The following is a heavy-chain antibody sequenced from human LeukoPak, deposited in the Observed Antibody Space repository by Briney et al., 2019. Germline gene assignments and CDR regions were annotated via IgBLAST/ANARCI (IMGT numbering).Heavy chain of an antibody. J-gene: IGHJ5*02. D-gene: IGHD2-2*01. CDR1: GFTFSGYA. V-gene: IGHV3-23*01. CDR3: ARGLGYCSSTSCPVGNWFDP. Sequence: GGSLRLSCAASGFTFSGYAMSWVRQAPGKGLEWVSAISGSGGSTYYADSVKGRFTISRDNSKNTLYLQMNSLRAEETAVYYCARGLGYCSSTSCPVGNWFDPWGQGTLVTVSS. CDR2: ISGSGGST.